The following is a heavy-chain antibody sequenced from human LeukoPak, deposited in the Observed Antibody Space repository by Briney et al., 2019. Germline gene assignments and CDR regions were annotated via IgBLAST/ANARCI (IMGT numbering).Heavy chain of an antibody. Sequence: PGGSLRPSCAASGFTFSSYAMHWVRQAPGKGLEYVSAISSNGGSTYYANSVKGRFTISRDNSKNTLYLQMGSLRAEDMAVYYCARGPVGWELSDAFDIWGQGTMVTVSS. D-gene: IGHD1-26*01. J-gene: IGHJ3*02. CDR1: GFTFSSYA. CDR2: ISSNGGST. V-gene: IGHV3-64*01. CDR3: ARGPVGWELSDAFDI.